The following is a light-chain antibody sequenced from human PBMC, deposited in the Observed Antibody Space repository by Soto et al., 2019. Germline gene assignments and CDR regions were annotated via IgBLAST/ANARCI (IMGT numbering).Light chain of an antibody. CDR2: LERSGSY. CDR1: SLHSTNI. CDR3: ETWDSNTRV. J-gene: IGLJ2*01. V-gene: IGLV4-60*02. Sequence: QPVLTQSSSASASLGSSVKLTCTLSSLHSTNIIAWHQQQPGKAPRYLMKLERSGSYNKGSGVPDRFSGSSSGADRYLTISNLQFEDEADYYCETWDSNTRVFGGGTKPTVL.